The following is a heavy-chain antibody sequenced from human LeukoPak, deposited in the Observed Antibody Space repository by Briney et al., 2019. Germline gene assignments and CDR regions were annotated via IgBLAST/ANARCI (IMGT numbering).Heavy chain of an antibody. CDR3: ARDGAGIESWVELDP. CDR1: GFTVSNHY. CDR2: IWADGTT. J-gene: IGHJ5*02. D-gene: IGHD5-24*01. V-gene: IGHV3-66*02. Sequence: GGSLRLSGAASGFTVSNHYMAWVRQAPGRRLDWVSFIWADGTTSYTDSVRGRFTVSRDQFKNTLYLQMSSLRPDDTALYYCARDGAGIESWVELDPWGQGTQVTVSA.